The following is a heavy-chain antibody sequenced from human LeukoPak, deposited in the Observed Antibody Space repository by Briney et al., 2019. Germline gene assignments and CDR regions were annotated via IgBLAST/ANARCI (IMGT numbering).Heavy chain of an antibody. D-gene: IGHD6-13*01. Sequence: PSETLSLTCTVSGYSIRSGYYWGWIRQPPGKGLEWIGSIYHSGSTYYNPSLKSRVTIPVDTSKNQFSLKLSSVTAADTAVYYCARGRAAAGLYPAPDAFDIWGQGTMVTVSS. J-gene: IGHJ3*02. CDR3: ARGRAAAGLYPAPDAFDI. V-gene: IGHV4-38-2*02. CDR1: GYSIRSGYY. CDR2: IYHSGST.